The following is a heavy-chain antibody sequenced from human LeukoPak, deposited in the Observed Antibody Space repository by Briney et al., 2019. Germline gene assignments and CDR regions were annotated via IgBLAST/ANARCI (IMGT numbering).Heavy chain of an antibody. J-gene: IGHJ5*02. Sequence: KPSETLSLTCTVSGGSISSSTDYWGWIRQAPGKGLEWIGSIYYSGSTYCNPSLRSRVTISINTSKNQFSLRLSSVTAADMAVYYCARDNGDYWFDPWGQGTLVTVSS. CDR3: ARDNGDYWFDP. CDR1: GGSISSSTDY. V-gene: IGHV4-39*07. D-gene: IGHD4-17*01. CDR2: IYYSGST.